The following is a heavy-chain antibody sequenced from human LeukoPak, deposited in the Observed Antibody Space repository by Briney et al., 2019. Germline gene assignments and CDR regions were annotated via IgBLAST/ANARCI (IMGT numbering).Heavy chain of an antibody. Sequence: GASVKVSCKASGYTFTGYYMHWVRQAPGQGLEWMGWINPNSGGTNYAQKFQGRVTMTRDTSISTAYMELSRLRSDDTAVYYCARSSRIAAAGTTLGYWGQGTLVTVSS. V-gene: IGHV1-2*02. CDR1: GYTFTGYY. CDR3: ARSSRIAAAGTTLGY. D-gene: IGHD6-13*01. CDR2: INPNSGGT. J-gene: IGHJ4*02.